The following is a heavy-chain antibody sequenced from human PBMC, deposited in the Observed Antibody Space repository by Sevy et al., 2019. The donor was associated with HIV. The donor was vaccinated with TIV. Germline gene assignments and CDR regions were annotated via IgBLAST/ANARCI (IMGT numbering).Heavy chain of an antibody. Sequence: ASVKVSCKASGYTFTSYGISWVRQAPGQGLEWMGWISAYNGNTNYAQKLQGRVTMTTDTSTSTAYMELRSLRSDDTAVYYCARDYGRYYYDSSGYRNDAFDIWGQGTMLTVSS. CDR2: ISAYNGNT. CDR1: GYTFTSYG. D-gene: IGHD3-22*01. CDR3: ARDYGRYYYDSSGYRNDAFDI. J-gene: IGHJ3*02. V-gene: IGHV1-18*01.